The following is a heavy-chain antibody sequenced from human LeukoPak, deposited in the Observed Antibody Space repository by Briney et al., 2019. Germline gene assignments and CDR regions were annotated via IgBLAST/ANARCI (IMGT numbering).Heavy chain of an antibody. J-gene: IGHJ4*02. CDR2: INPNSGGT. Sequence: ASVKISCKASGCTFTGYYMHWVRQAPGQGLEWMGWINPNSGGTNYAQKFQGRVTMTRDTSISTAYMELSRLRSDDTAVYYRARITTSSGYSLFDYWGQGTLLTVSS. D-gene: IGHD3-22*01. CDR3: ARITTSSGYSLFDY. V-gene: IGHV1-2*02. CDR1: GCTFTGYY.